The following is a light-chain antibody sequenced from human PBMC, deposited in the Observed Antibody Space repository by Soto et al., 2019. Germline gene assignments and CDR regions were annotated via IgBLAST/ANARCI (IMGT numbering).Light chain of an antibody. Sequence: EIVMTQSPATLSVSPGERATLSCRASQSVNSNLAWYQQESGQPPRLLIYGASTRATGIPARFSGSGSGTEFTLTISSLQSEDFAVYYCQHYANWPLTFGGGTKVDSK. CDR1: QSVNSN. CDR2: GAS. J-gene: IGKJ4*01. V-gene: IGKV3-15*01. CDR3: QHYANWPLT.